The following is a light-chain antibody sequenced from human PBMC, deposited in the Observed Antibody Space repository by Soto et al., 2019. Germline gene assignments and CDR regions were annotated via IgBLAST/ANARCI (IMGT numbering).Light chain of an antibody. V-gene: IGLV3-21*04. CDR3: PVWDSNSEHWV. Sequence: SYELTQPPSVSVAPGKTATITCGGNNIGTKSVHWYQQKPGQATVLVIYYDSGRPSVIPERFSGSNSENTATLTISRVEAGDEADYYCPVWDSNSEHWVFGGGTKLTVL. CDR2: YDS. J-gene: IGLJ3*02. CDR1: NIGTKS.